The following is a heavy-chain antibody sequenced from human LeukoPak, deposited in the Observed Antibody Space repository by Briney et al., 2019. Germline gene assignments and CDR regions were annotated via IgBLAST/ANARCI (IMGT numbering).Heavy chain of an antibody. CDR1: GCSIRSHQ. Sequence: ASETLSLTCTVSGCSIRSHQWSWIRQPPGKGLEWIGHMSYTGSTKYNPSLRSRVIISVDTSKTQFSLKLSSVTAADTAVYYCARDTGYYYYYMDVWGKGTTVTVSS. CDR3: ARDTGYYYYYMDV. V-gene: IGHV4-59*11. J-gene: IGHJ6*03. D-gene: IGHD3-16*01. CDR2: MSYTGST.